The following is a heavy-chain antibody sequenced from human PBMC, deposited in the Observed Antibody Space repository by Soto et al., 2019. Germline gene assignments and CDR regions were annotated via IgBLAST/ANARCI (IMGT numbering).Heavy chain of an antibody. CDR2: LSGSGDSR. V-gene: IGHV3-23*01. CDR3: AKGSSGVYYFDS. J-gene: IGHJ4*02. D-gene: IGHD6-19*01. CDR1: EFTFNNYA. Sequence: GGSLRLSCAASEFTFNNYAMSWVRQAPGKGLEWVSALSGSGDSRFYADSVKGRFTVSRDNSKNTLFLQMNSLRAEDTAVYYCAKGSSGVYYFDSWGQGTLVTVSS.